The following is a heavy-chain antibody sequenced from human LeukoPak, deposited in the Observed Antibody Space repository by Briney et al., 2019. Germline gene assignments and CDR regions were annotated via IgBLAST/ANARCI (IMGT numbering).Heavy chain of an antibody. D-gene: IGHD5-24*01. V-gene: IGHV1-18*01. CDR2: ISAYNGNT. Sequence: ASVKVSCKASGYTFTTYGITWVRQAPGQGLEWMGWISAYNGNTDYAQKLQGRVTMTTDTSTSTAYMELRSLRSDDTAVYFCARALVDGYKELGYWGQGTLVTVSS. CDR3: ARALVDGYKELGY. CDR1: GYTFTTYG. J-gene: IGHJ4*02.